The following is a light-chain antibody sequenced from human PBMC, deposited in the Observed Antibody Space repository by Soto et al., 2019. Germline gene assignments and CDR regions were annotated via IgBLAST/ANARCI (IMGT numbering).Light chain of an antibody. CDR1: QSLLHSDGYNY. CDR2: LGS. J-gene: IGKJ1*01. V-gene: IGKV2-28*01. CDR3: VQTLQTPRT. Sequence: DIVMTQSPLSLPVTPGEPASISCRSSQSLLHSDGYNYLDWYLQKPGQSPQLLIYLGSNRASGVPDRFSGSGSGTYFTLKISRVEAEDVGVYYCVQTLQTPRTFGQGTKVEIK.